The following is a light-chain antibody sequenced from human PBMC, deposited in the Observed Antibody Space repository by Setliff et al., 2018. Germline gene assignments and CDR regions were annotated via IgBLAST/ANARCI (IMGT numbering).Light chain of an antibody. J-gene: IGLJ1*01. Sequence: QSALTQAASVSGYPGQSITISCAGTSSDVGAYNYVSWYQQNPGKAPKLLIYAVNNRPSGVSDRFSGSKSGNTASLTISGLQAEDEADYYCGSYARSSAPYVFGTGTKVTVL. V-gene: IGLV2-14*01. CDR1: SSDVGAYNY. CDR3: GSYARSSAPYV. CDR2: AVN.